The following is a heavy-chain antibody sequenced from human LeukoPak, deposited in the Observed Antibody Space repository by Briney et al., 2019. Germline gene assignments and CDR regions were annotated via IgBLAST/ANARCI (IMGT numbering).Heavy chain of an antibody. CDR1: GYTFTGYY. Sequence: ASVKVSCKASGYTFTGYYMHWVRQAPGQGLEWMGWINPNSGGTNYAQKLQGRVSMTLDTSTSTVYIELNSLESEDTAMYYCARDNSGWSVDYWGQGTLVTVTS. CDR3: ARDNSGWSVDY. D-gene: IGHD6-19*01. CDR2: INPNSGGT. J-gene: IGHJ4*02. V-gene: IGHV1-2*02.